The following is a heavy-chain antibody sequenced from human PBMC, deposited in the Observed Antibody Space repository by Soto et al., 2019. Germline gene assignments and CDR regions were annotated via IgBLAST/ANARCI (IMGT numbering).Heavy chain of an antibody. D-gene: IGHD1-1*01. J-gene: IGHJ6*02. CDR2: IHHSGTT. CDR1: GYFISSGYY. Sequence: SETLSLTCTVSGYFISSGYYWGWIRQPPGKGLEWIGNIHHSGTTYNNPSLKSRVTISVDTSKNQFSLKLNSVTAADTAVYYCASCQNDQFGMDVWGQGTTVTVSS. CDR3: ASCQNDQFGMDV. V-gene: IGHV4-38-2*02.